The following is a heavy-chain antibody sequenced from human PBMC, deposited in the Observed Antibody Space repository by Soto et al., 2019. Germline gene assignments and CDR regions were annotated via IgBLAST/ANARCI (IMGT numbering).Heavy chain of an antibody. CDR1: GYTFSSYY. V-gene: IGHV1-46*01. J-gene: IGHJ3*02. CDR2: INPGTGAT. Sequence: ASVKVSCKASGYTFSSYYMHWVRQAPGQGLEWVGLINPGTGATTYAQKFQGRATMTSDTSTSTVYMELRSLTSEDTAVYYCARDHIAAADTYALDIWGQGTMVTVSS. D-gene: IGHD6-25*01. CDR3: ARDHIAAADTYALDI.